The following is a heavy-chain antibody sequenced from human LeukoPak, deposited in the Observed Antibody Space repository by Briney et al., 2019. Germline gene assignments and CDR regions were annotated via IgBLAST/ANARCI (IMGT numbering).Heavy chain of an antibody. CDR2: IYYTGT. D-gene: IGHD7-27*01. CDR1: GGSISSGAYY. Sequence: SETLSLTCTVSGGSISSGAYYWTWIRQSPGKGLEWIGYIYYTGTSYNPSLKSRVTISADTSKNQFSLKLISVTAADTAVYYCASRKLGNDYWGQGTLVTVSS. J-gene: IGHJ4*02. V-gene: IGHV4-61*08. CDR3: ASRKLGNDY.